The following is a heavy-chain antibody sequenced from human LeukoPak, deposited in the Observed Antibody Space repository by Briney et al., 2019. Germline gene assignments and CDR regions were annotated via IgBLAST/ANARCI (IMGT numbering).Heavy chain of an antibody. D-gene: IGHD4-23*01. J-gene: IGHJ4*02. CDR3: ARDSYGGNWSLGF. CDR2: VNPNNGGT. CDR1: GFTFTGYY. Sequence: ASMKLSFKASGFTFTGYYIHWVRQAPGQGLEWMGWVNPNNGGTNYAQMFQGRVTMTRDTSINTAYMELSRLRSDDTAVYYCARDSYGGNWSLGFWGQGTLVTVSS. V-gene: IGHV1-2*02.